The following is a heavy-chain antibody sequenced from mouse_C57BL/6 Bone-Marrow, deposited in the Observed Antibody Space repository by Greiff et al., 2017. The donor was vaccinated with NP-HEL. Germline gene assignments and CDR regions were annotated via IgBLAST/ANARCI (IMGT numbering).Heavy chain of an antibody. CDR1: GYTFTSYG. Sequence: QVHVKQSGAELARPGASVKLSCKASGYTFTSYGISWVKQRTGQGLEWIGEIYPRSGTTYYNEKFKGKATLTADKSSSTAYMELRSLTSEDSAVYFCARFDDPGYWGQGTTLTVSA. CDR2: IYPRSGTT. J-gene: IGHJ2*01. D-gene: IGHD2-3*01. V-gene: IGHV1-81*01. CDR3: ARFDDPGY.